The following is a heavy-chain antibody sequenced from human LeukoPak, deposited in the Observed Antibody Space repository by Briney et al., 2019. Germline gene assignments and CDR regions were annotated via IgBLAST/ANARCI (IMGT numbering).Heavy chain of an antibody. D-gene: IGHD3-16*01. Sequence: QSGGSLRLSCAASGFTFSSYGMHWVRQAPGKGLEWVAVISYDGSNKYYADSVKGRFTISRDNSKNTLYLQMNSLRAEDTAVYYCAKDRSYVWGSFDYWGQGTLVTVSS. V-gene: IGHV3-30*18. CDR3: AKDRSYVWGSFDY. CDR1: GFTFSSYG. CDR2: ISYDGSNK. J-gene: IGHJ4*02.